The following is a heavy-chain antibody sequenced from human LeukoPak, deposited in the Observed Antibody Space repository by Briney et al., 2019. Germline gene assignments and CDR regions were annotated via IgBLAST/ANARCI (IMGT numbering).Heavy chain of an antibody. CDR2: IYYSGSA. CDR1: GGSISSSSYY. J-gene: IGHJ3*02. CDR3: ARGPSGENAFDI. Sequence: KPSETLSLTCTVSGGSISSSSYYWGWIRQPPGKGLEWIGSIYYSGSAYSNPSLQSRVTISVDTSKNQFSLKLSSVTAADTAVYYCARGPSGENAFDIWGQGTMVTVSS. V-gene: IGHV4-39*07. D-gene: IGHD3-10*01.